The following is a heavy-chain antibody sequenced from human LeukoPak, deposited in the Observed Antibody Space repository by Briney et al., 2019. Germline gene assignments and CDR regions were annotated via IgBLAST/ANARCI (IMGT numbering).Heavy chain of an antibody. Sequence: PSETLSLTCTVSGGSISSSSYYWGWIRQPPGKGVEWIGSIYYSGSTYYNPSLKSRVTISVDTSKNQFSLKLSSVTAADTAVYYCARHRGYYDSRTGRLDAFDIWGQGTMVTVSS. D-gene: IGHD3-22*01. CDR2: IYYSGST. V-gene: IGHV4-39*01. J-gene: IGHJ3*02. CDR1: GGSISSSSYY. CDR3: ARHRGYYDSRTGRLDAFDI.